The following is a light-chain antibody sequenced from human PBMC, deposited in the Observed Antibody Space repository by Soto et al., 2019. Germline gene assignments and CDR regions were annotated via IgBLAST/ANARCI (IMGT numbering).Light chain of an antibody. CDR2: AAS. Sequence: DIQMTQSPSSLSASVGDRVSITCRASQSISTYLNWYQQKPGMAPKVLIYAASRLQSGVPSRLSGSGSGTDFTLTISRLQPEDFATYYCHQTYANPWTFGHGTKVEIK. CDR1: QSISTY. CDR3: HQTYANPWT. J-gene: IGKJ1*01. V-gene: IGKV1-39*01.